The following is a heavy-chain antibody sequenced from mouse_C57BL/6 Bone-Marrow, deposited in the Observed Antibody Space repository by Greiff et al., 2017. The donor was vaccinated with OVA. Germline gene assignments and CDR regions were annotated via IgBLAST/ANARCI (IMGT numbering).Heavy chain of an antibody. CDR1: GYTFTSYW. D-gene: IGHD1-1*01. J-gene: IGHJ4*01. Sequence: VQLQQPGAELVMPGASVKLSCKASGYTFTSYWMHWVKQRPGQGLEWIGEIDPSASYTNYNQKFKGKSILTVDKSSSTAYMQLSSLTSEDSAVYYCERVGYYYGSSSYYYAMDDWGQGTSVTVSS. CDR2: IDPSASYT. CDR3: ERVGYYYGSSSYYYAMDD. V-gene: IGHV1-69*01.